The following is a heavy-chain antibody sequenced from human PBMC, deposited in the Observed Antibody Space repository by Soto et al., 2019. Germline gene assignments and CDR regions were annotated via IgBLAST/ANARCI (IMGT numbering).Heavy chain of an antibody. V-gene: IGHV2-5*02. Sequence: QITLKESGPTLVKPTQTLTLTCTFSGFSLSTSGVGVGWIRQPPGKALEWLALIYWDDDKRYSPSLKSRLTITKDTPKNQVALTMTNMDPVDTATYYCAPLPLLLWFGETRRGEGEGGTYYFDYWGQGTLVTVSS. CDR1: GFSLSTSGVG. CDR3: APLPLLLWFGETRRGEGEGGTYYFDY. CDR2: IYWDDDK. D-gene: IGHD3-10*01. J-gene: IGHJ4*02.